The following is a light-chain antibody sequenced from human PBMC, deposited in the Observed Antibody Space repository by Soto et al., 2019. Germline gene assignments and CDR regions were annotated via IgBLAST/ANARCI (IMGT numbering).Light chain of an antibody. CDR2: EGS. Sequence: QSALTQPASVSGSPGQSITISCTGSSSDVGGYNVVSWYQQHPGKAPKLMIYEGSKRPSGVSNRFSGSKSGNTASLTISGLHEEEEADYCCCSYAGSSTFVFGGGTKVTVL. CDR3: CSYAGSSTFV. V-gene: IGLV2-23*03. CDR1: SSDVGGYNV. J-gene: IGLJ1*01.